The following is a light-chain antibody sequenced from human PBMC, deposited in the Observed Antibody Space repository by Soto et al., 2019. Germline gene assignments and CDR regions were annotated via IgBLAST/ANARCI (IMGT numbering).Light chain of an antibody. CDR1: QSVLYSSNSRNY. J-gene: IGKJ4*01. CDR3: KQYYTTPRT. CDR2: WAS. Sequence: DIVMTQSPDSLAVSLGERATIKCKSSQSVLYSSNSRNYLAWYQQKAGQPPKLLIYWASTRESGVPDRFGGSGSGTDFTLTISRLQTEDVAVYYCKQYYTTPRTFGGGTKVEIK. V-gene: IGKV4-1*01.